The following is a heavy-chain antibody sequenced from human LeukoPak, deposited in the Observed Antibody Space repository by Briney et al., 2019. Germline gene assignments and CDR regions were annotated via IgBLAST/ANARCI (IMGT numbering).Heavy chain of an antibody. V-gene: IGHV3-23*01. D-gene: IGHD3-10*01. CDR2: ISGSGGST. J-gene: IGHJ4*02. Sequence: QPGGSLRLSCAASGFTLSSYAMRWVSQAPGKGMGWVSAISGSGGSTYYADSVKGRFTISRDNSKNTLYLQMNSLRAEDTAVYYCAKERTTMVRGVIDYWGQGTLVTVSS. CDR1: GFTLSSYA. CDR3: AKERTTMVRGVIDY.